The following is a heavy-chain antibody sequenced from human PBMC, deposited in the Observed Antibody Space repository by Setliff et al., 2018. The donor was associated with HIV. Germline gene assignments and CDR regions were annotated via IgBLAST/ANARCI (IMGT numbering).Heavy chain of an antibody. CDR3: ARDRIVVVPAAISYYPYGMDV. J-gene: IGHJ6*02. CDR1: GGSISSGSYY. D-gene: IGHD2-2*01. V-gene: IGHV4-61*02. CDR2: IYTSGST. Sequence: SETLSLTCTVSGGSISSGSYYWSWIRQPAGKGLEWIGRIYTSGSTNYNPSLKSRVTISVDTSKNQFSLKLSSVTAADTAVYYCARDRIVVVPAAISYYPYGMDVWGQGTTVTVSS.